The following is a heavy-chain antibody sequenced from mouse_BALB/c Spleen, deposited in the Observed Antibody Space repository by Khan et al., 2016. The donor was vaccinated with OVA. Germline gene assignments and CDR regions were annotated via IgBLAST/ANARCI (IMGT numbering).Heavy chain of an antibody. J-gene: IGHJ2*01. V-gene: IGHV3-2*02. CDR2: ISYSGST. CDR1: GYSITSGYG. CDR3: ARTARIKY. D-gene: IGHD1-2*01. Sequence: EVQLQESGPGLVKPSQSLSLTCTVTGYSITSGYGWNWIRQFLGNKLEWMGYISYSGSTNYTPSLKSRISITRDTSKNQFFLQLNSVTTDDTATYYCARTARIKYWGQGTTLTVSS.